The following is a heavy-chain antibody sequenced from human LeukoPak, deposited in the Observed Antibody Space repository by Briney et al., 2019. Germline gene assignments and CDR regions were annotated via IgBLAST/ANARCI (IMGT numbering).Heavy chain of an antibody. V-gene: IGHV3-9*01. Sequence: PGGSLRLSCAASGFTFDDYAMHWVRQAPGKGLEWVSGISWNSGSIGYADSVKGRFTISRGNAKNSLYLQMNSLRAEDTALYYCAKGPTGYWYFDLWGRGTLVTVSS. CDR2: ISWNSGSI. J-gene: IGHJ2*01. D-gene: IGHD2-8*02. CDR1: GFTFDDYA. CDR3: AKGPTGYWYFDL.